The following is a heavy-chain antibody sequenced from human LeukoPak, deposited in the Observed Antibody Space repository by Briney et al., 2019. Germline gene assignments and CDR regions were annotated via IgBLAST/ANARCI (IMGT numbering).Heavy chain of an antibody. CDR3: ARLASSSWYGDALDI. V-gene: IGHV3-7*01. CDR2: IKQDGSEK. Sequence: GGSLRLSCAASGFTFSSYWMSWVRQAPGKGLEWVANIKQDGSEKYYVDSVKGRFTISRDNAKNSLYLQMNSLRAEDTAVYYCARLASSSWYGDALDIWGQGTMVTVSS. J-gene: IGHJ3*02. D-gene: IGHD6-13*01. CDR1: GFTFSSYW.